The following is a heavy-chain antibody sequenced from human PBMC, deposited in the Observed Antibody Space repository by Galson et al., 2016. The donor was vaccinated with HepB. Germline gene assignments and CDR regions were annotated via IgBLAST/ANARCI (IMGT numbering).Heavy chain of an antibody. Sequence: TLSLTCNVPGGSISGYYWSWIRQPAGKGLEWIGRIYTSGSTHYNPSLQSRVTISVDTSKNQFSLNLNSVTAADTAVYYCARGGSRIEASGTFDYWGQGTLVTVSS. V-gene: IGHV4-4*07. CDR1: GGSISGYY. D-gene: IGHD6-13*01. CDR3: ARGGSRIEASGTFDY. J-gene: IGHJ4*02. CDR2: IYTSGST.